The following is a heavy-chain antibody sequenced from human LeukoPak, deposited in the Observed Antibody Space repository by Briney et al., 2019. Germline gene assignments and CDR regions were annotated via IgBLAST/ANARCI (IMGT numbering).Heavy chain of an antibody. Sequence: ASVKVSCKTSGYTFTGYYMHWVRQAPGQGLEWMGWINPNSGGTNYAQKFQGRVTMTTDTSMSTAYMELSRLTPDDTAVYYCARAGGRSWFDPWGQGTLVTVSS. J-gene: IGHJ5*02. CDR3: ARAGGRSWFDP. V-gene: IGHV1-2*02. CDR2: INPNSGGT. CDR1: GYTFTGYY.